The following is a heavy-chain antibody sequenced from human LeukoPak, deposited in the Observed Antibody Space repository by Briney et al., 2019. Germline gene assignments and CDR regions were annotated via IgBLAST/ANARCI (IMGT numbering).Heavy chain of an antibody. Sequence: GGALRLSCAASGFTFSSYEMNWVRQAPGKGLEWVSYISSSGSTIYYADSVKGRFTISRDNAKNSLYLQMNSLRAEDTAVYYCARGPYASGTYGRRGWVHYMDVWGKGTTVTISS. D-gene: IGHD3-10*01. V-gene: IGHV3-48*03. J-gene: IGHJ6*03. CDR3: ARGPYASGTYGRRGWVHYMDV. CDR2: ISSSGSTI. CDR1: GFTFSSYE.